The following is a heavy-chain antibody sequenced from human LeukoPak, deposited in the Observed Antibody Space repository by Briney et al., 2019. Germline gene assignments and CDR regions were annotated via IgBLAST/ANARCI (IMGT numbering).Heavy chain of an antibody. CDR1: GGSFSGYY. D-gene: IGHD3-3*01. V-gene: IGHV4-34*01. CDR3: ARGFLYYDFWSGFGLYYYMDV. CDR2: INHSGST. Sequence: SETLSLTCAVYGGSFSGYYWSWIRQPPGKGLEWIGEINHSGSTNYNPSLKSRFTISVDTSKNQFSLKLSSVTAADTAVYYCARGFLYYDFWSGFGLYYYMDVWGKGTTVTVSS. J-gene: IGHJ6*03.